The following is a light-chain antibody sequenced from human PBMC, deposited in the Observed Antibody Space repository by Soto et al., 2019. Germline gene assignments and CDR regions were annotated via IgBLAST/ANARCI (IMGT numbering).Light chain of an antibody. CDR3: SSSTNTNTLVI. CDR2: EGT. J-gene: IGLJ2*01. CDR1: NSDIGRYKF. V-gene: IGLV2-14*01. Sequence: QSALTQPASVSGSPGQSITISCTGTNSDIGRYKFVSWFQQHPAKAPKLMIFEGTNRPSGVSNRFSGSKSGNTASLTISGLQAEDEAIYFCSSSTNTNTLVIFGGGTKLTVL.